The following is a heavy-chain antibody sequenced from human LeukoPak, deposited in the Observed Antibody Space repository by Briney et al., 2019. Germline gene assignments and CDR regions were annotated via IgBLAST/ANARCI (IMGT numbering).Heavy chain of an antibody. CDR3: ARVCSSGRCLDY. CDR1: GYSISSGYY. D-gene: IGHD2-15*01. CDR2: INHSGST. J-gene: IGHJ4*02. V-gene: IGHV4-38-2*02. Sequence: PSETLSLTCTVSGYSISSGYYWAWMRQPPGKGLKWIGSINHSGSTYYNPSLKSRVTVSVDTSKNQVSLRLSSVTAADTAVYYCARVCSSGRCLDYWGQGTLVTVSS.